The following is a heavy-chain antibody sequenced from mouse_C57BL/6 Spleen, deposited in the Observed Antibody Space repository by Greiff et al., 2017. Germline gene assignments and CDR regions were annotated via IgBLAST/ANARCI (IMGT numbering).Heavy chain of an antibody. CDR3: ARHGWLLDYYAMDY. CDR2: IWSDGST. CDR1: GFSLTSYG. V-gene: IGHV2-6-1*01. J-gene: IGHJ4*01. Sequence: QVQLKESGPGLVAPSQSLSITCTVSGFSLTSYGVHWVRQPPGKGLEWLVVIWSDGSTTYNSALKSRLSISKDNPKSQVFLKMNSLQTDDTAMYYCARHGWLLDYYAMDYWGQGTSVTVSS. D-gene: IGHD2-3*01.